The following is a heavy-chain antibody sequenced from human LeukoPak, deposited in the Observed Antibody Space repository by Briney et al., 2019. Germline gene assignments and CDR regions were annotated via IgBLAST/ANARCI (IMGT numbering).Heavy chain of an antibody. D-gene: IGHD2-2*02. CDR1: GFTFSSYA. CDR3: AKACSSTSCYTAAWDY. CDR2: ISGSGGST. J-gene: IGHJ4*02. Sequence: PGGSLRLSCAASGFTFSSYAMSWVRQAPGKGLEWVSAISGSGGSTYYADSVKGRFTISRDNSKNTLYLQKNSLRAEDTAVYYCAKACSSTSCYTAAWDYWGQGTLVTVSS. V-gene: IGHV3-23*01.